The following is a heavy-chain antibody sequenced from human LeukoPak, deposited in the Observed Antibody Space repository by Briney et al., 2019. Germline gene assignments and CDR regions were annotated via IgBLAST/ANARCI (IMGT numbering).Heavy chain of an antibody. D-gene: IGHD2-2*01. CDR2: IYYSGST. Sequence: SETLSLTCTVSGGSISSYYWSWIRQPPGKGLEWIGYIYYSGSTNYNPSLKSRVTISVDTSKNQFSLKLSSVTAADTAVYYCARGYCSSTSCYAADAFDIWGQGTMVTVSS. CDR3: ARGYCSSTSCYAADAFDI. CDR1: GGSISSYY. V-gene: IGHV4-59*01. J-gene: IGHJ3*02.